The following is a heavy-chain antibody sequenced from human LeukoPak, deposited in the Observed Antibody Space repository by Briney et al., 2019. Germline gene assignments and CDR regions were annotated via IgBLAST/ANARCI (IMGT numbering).Heavy chain of an antibody. CDR1: GFTFSSYE. V-gene: IGHV3-48*03. J-gene: IGHJ6*04. Sequence: GGSLRPSCAASGFTFSSYEMKWVRQAPGKGLEWVSYISSSGSTIYYADSVKGRFTISRDNAKNSLYLQMNSLRAEDTAVYYCAELGITMIGGVWGKGTTVTISS. CDR3: AELGITMIGGV. CDR2: ISSSGSTI. D-gene: IGHD3-10*02.